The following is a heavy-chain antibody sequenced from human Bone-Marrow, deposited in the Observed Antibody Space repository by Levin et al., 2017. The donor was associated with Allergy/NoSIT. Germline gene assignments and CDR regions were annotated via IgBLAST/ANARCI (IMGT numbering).Heavy chain of an antibody. Sequence: KSSETLSLTCTVSAASLSSGGNFWSWIRQFPGKGLEWIGYVYHTGSTYYNPSLKSRVSMSIDTSKKQFSLKLNSVTAADTAVYYCARIGYQDILLWGQGTLVTVSS. D-gene: IGHD3-9*01. V-gene: IGHV4-31*03. CDR3: ARIGYQDILL. CDR2: VYHTGST. J-gene: IGHJ4*02. CDR1: AASLSSGGNF.